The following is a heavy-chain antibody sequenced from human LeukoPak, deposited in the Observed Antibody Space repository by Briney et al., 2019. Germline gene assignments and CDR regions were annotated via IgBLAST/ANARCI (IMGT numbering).Heavy chain of an antibody. J-gene: IGHJ3*02. V-gene: IGHV3-53*01. CDR1: GFTVSSNY. CDR2: IYSGGST. Sequence: GGSLRLSCAASGFTVSSNYMSWVRQAPGKGLEWVSVIYSGGSTYYADSVKGRFTISRDNSKNTLYLQMNSLRAGDTAVYYCARDNRLGVDAFDIWGQGTMVTVSS. CDR3: ARDNRLGVDAFDI. D-gene: IGHD1-14*01.